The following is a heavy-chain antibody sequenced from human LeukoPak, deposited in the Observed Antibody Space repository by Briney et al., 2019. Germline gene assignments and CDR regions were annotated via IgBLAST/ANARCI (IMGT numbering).Heavy chain of an antibody. D-gene: IGHD4-23*01. V-gene: IGHV1-8*01. J-gene: IGHJ5*02. CDR1: AYTFTSYD. CDR3: ARDYGGNSGWFDP. CDR2: MNPNSGST. Sequence: ASVKVSCKASAYTFTSYDINWVRQAAGQGIEWLGWMNPNSGSTGYAKKFHGRVTLTRDTSISTAYMELSSLRSEDTAVYYCARDYGGNSGWFDPWRQGTLVTVSS.